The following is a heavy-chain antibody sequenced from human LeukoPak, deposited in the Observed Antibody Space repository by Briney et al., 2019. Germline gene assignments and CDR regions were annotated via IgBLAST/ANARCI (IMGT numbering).Heavy chain of an antibody. D-gene: IGHD1-26*01. CDR3: AKDLSGSYVFDS. Sequence: PGGSLRPSCAASGFTFSSYAMSWVRQAPGKGLEWVSAISGSGGSTYYADSVKGRFTISRDNSKNTLYLQMNSLRAEDTAVYYCAKDLSGSYVFDSWGQGTLVTVSS. CDR1: GFTFSSYA. CDR2: ISGSGGST. J-gene: IGHJ4*02. V-gene: IGHV3-23*01.